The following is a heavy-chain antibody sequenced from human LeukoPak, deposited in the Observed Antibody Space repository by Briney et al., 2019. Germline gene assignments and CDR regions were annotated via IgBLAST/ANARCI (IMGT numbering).Heavy chain of an antibody. V-gene: IGHV3-48*03. CDR2: ISSSGSTI. Sequence: GGSLRLSCAASGFTFSSYEMNWVRQAPGKGLEWVSYISSSGSTIYYADSVKGRFTISRDNAKNSLYLQMNSLRAEDTAVYYCARGATYYYDSSGYDDYWGQGTLVTVSS. CDR3: ARGATYYYDSSGYDDY. D-gene: IGHD3-22*01. CDR1: GFTFSSYE. J-gene: IGHJ4*02.